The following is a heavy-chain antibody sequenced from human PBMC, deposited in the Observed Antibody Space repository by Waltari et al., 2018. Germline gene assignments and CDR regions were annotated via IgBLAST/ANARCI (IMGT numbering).Heavy chain of an antibody. J-gene: IGHJ4*02. V-gene: IGHV4-38-2*02. CDR1: GYSINSDSY. CDR3: VRGTYNQPSN. Sequence: QVQLQESGPGLVKSSETLSLTCTVSGYSINSDSYWGWIRQPPGKGLEWIGSIYHSGNTYYNLSLKSRVTLSLDTSKNQFSLGLSSVTAADTAVYYCVRGTYNQPSNWGQGTLVTVSS. D-gene: IGHD1-1*01. CDR2: IYHSGNT.